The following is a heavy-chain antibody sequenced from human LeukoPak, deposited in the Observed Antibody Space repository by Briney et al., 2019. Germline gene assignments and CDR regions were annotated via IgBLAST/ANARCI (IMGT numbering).Heavy chain of an antibody. CDR1: GFTFSSYA. Sequence: QSGGSLRLSCTASGFTFSSYAMNWIRQAPGKGLGWVSSISGGGGSTAYYADSVKGRFTISRDNSKNTLYLQMNSLRAEDTAVYYCSKGGRWDYYDSSHWGQGTMVIVSS. J-gene: IGHJ3*01. CDR2: ISGGGGSTA. D-gene: IGHD3-22*01. CDR3: SKGGRWDYYDSSH. V-gene: IGHV3-23*01.